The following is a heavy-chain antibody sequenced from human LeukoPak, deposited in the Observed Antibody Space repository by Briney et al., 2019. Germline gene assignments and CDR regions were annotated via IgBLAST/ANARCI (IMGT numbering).Heavy chain of an antibody. CDR1: GFTFDDYI. Sequence: GGSLRLSCAASGFTFDDYIMHWVRHAPGKGLEWVSLVSWDGDTTYYADSVKGRFTISRDNAKNSLYMQMNCLRAEDTAVYYCASHSNAGWLQYDYWGQGPLVTVSS. J-gene: IGHJ4*02. CDR3: ASHSNAGWLQYDY. D-gene: IGHD5-24*01. CDR2: VSWDGDTT. V-gene: IGHV3-43*01.